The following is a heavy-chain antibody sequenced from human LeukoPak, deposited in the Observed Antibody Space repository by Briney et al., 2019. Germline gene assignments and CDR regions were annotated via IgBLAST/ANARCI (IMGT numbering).Heavy chain of an antibody. CDR3: AKDGRYSSSWYLRSSSAFDI. V-gene: IGHV3-23*01. D-gene: IGHD6-13*01. CDR2: ISGSGGST. Sequence: GGSLRLSCAASGFTFSSYAMSWVRQAPGKGLEWVSAISGSGGSTYYADSVKGRFTISRDNSKNTLYLQMNSLRAEDTAVYYCAKDGRYSSSWYLRSSSAFDIWGQGTMVTVSS. J-gene: IGHJ3*02. CDR1: GFTFSSYA.